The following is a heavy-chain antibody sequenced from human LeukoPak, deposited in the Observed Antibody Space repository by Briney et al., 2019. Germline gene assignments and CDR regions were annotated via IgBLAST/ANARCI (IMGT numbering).Heavy chain of an antibody. J-gene: IGHJ4*02. Sequence: SVKVSCKASGYTFSSYAISWVRQAPGQGLEWMGRIIPILGIANYAQKFQGRVTITADKSTSTAYMELSSLRSEGTAVYYCARMSHPWVPDSSGYYYGGWGQGTLVTVSS. V-gene: IGHV1-69*04. CDR1: GYTFSSYA. CDR3: ARMSHPWVPDSSGYYYGG. CDR2: IIPILGIA. D-gene: IGHD3-22*01.